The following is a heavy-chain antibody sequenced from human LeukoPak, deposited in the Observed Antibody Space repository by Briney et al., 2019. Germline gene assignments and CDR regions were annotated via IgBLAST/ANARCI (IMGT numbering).Heavy chain of an antibody. J-gene: IGHJ4*02. D-gene: IGHD6-6*01. CDR3: AREITSSSSFDS. CDR1: GFPFSRYS. CDR2: ITSSSGYI. V-gene: IGHV3-21*01. Sequence: GGSLRISCAASGFPFSRYSMNWVRQAPGKGLEWVSSITSSSGYIHYADSVKGRFTISRDNAKNSLYLQMNSLRAEDTAVYYCAREITSSSSFDSWGQGTLSPSPQ.